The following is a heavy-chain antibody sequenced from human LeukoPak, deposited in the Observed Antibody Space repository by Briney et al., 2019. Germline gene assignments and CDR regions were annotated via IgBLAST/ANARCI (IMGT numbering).Heavy chain of an antibody. Sequence: GGSLRLSCAASGFTFSSYSMNWVRQAPGKGLEWVSYISSSSSTIYYADSVKGRFTVSRDNAKNSLYLQMNSLRAEDTAVYYCAREGAQVGYMDVWGKGTTVTVSS. CDR3: AREGAQVGYMDV. CDR2: ISSSSSTI. V-gene: IGHV3-48*01. D-gene: IGHD2-2*01. J-gene: IGHJ6*03. CDR1: GFTFSSYS.